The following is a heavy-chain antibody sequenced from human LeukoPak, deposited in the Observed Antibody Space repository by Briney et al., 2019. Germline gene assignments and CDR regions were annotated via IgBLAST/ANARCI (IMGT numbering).Heavy chain of an antibody. J-gene: IGHJ4*02. D-gene: IGHD5-18*01. CDR3: ARGVYSYGYLGVYFDY. Sequence: GGSLRLSCAASGFTFSSYSMNWVRQAPGKGLEWVSSISSSSSYIYYADSVKGRFTISRDNAKNSLYPQMNSLRAEDTAVYYCARGVYSYGYLGVYFDYWGQGTLVTVSS. CDR1: GFTFSSYS. CDR2: ISSSSSYI. V-gene: IGHV3-21*01.